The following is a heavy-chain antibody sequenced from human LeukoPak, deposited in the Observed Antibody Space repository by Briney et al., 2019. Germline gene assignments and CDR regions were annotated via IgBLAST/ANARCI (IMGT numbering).Heavy chain of an antibody. V-gene: IGHV3-9*01. J-gene: IGHJ5*02. Sequence: GGSLRLSCAASGFTFDDYAMHWVRQAPGKGLEWVSGISWDSGSIGYADSVKGRFTISRDNAKNSLYLQMNSLRAEDTALYYCAKDPGVNPRSNWFDPWGQGTLVTVSS. CDR2: ISWDSGSI. CDR3: AKDPGVNPRSNWFDP. CDR1: GFTFDDYA. D-gene: IGHD1-14*01.